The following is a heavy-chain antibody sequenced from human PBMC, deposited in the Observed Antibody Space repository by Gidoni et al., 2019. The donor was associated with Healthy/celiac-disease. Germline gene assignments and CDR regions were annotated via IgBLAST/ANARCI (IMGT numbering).Heavy chain of an antibody. Sequence: EVQLVESGGGLVKPGRSLRLSCTASGFTFGVYAMSWFRQAPGKGLEWVGFIRSKAYGGTTEYAASVKGRFTISRDDSKSIAYLQMNSLKTEDTAVYYCTRDGGKDYGSGSLEYFDYWGQGTLVTVSS. CDR1: GFTFGVYA. J-gene: IGHJ4*02. D-gene: IGHD3-10*01. V-gene: IGHV3-49*05. CDR3: TRDGGKDYGSGSLEYFDY. CDR2: IRSKAYGGTT.